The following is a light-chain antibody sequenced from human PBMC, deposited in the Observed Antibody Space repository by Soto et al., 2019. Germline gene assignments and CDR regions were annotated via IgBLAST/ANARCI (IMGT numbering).Light chain of an antibody. J-gene: IGKJ2*01. CDR2: AAS. Sequence: EGVLTQSPGTLSLSPGERATLSCRASQSVSSSYLAWYQQKPGQAPRLLIYAASFRATGIPDRFSGSGSGTDFTLTISRLEPEDFAVYYCQQFDGSSYTFGQGTKLEIK. V-gene: IGKV3-20*01. CDR3: QQFDGSSYT. CDR1: QSVSSSY.